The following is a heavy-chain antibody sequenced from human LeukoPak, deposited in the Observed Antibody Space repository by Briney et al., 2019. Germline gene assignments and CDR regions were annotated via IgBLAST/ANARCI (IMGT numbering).Heavy chain of an antibody. V-gene: IGHV3-53*01. D-gene: IGHD3-22*01. CDR2: IYSGGST. J-gene: IGHJ3*02. CDR1: GFTVSSNY. CDR3: ARDGYYYDSSGYPGAFDI. Sequence: GGSLRLSCAASGFTVSSNYMSWVSQAPGKGLEWVSVIYSGGSTYYADSVKGRFTISRDNYKNTLYHQMNSLRAEDTAVYYCARDGYYYDSSGYPGAFDIWGQGTMVTVSS.